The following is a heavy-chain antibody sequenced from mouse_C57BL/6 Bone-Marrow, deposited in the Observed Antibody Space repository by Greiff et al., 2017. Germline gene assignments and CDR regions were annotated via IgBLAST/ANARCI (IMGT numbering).Heavy chain of an antibody. CDR1: GFTFSDFY. Sequence: EVKLVESGGGLVQSGRSLRLSCATSGFTFSDFYMEWVRQAPGKGLEWIAASRNKANDYTSAYSVSVKGRFIASRDTSKSILYHQMNALRAENAAIYYSARDGGGYFDYWGQGTTLTVSS. V-gene: IGHV7-1*01. J-gene: IGHJ2*01. CDR2: SRNKANDYTS. CDR3: ARDGGGYFDY.